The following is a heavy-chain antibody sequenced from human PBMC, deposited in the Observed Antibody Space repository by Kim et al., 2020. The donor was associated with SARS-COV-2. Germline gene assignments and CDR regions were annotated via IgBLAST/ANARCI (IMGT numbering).Heavy chain of an antibody. J-gene: IGHJ4*02. CDR2: INEDGSEK. Sequence: WGSLRLSCAVSGFIFNNYWMTWVRQAPGKGLEWLGNINEDGSEKYSVESVKGRFTISRDNAKNSLYLQMNSLRVDDTAIYYCGYGGGVRYWGQGTLVTVSS. D-gene: IGHD2-21*01. CDR3: GYGGGVRY. CDR1: GFIFNNYW. V-gene: IGHV3-7*03.